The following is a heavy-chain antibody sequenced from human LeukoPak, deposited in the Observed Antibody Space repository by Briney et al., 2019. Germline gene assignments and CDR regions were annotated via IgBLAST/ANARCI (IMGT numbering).Heavy chain of an antibody. V-gene: IGHV3-11*01. J-gene: IGHJ6*02. D-gene: IGHD4-23*01. CDR3: ARARGGGNYYYYYGMDV. CDR1: GFTFSDYY. CDR2: ISSSGSTI. Sequence: GGALRLSCAASGFTFSDYYMSWIRQAPGKGLEGVSYISSSGSTIYYADSVKGRFTISRDNAKNSLYLQMNSLRAEDTAVYYCARARGGGNYYYYYGMDVWGQGTTVTVSS.